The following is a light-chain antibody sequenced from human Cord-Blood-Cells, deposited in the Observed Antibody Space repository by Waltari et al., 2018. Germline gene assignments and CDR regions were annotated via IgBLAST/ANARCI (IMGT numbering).Light chain of an antibody. CDR3: SSYTSSSTLV. Sequence: QSALTQPASVSGSPGPSITISCTGTSSDFGGYNYVSCYQQHPGKAPKLMIYDVSNRPSGVSNRFSGSKSGNTASLTISGLQAEDEADYYCSSYTSSSTLVFGGGTKLTVL. V-gene: IGLV2-14*03. CDR2: DVS. CDR1: SSDFGGYNY. J-gene: IGLJ3*02.